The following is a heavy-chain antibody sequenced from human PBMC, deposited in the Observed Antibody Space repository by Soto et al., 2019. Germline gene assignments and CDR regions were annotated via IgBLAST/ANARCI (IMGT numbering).Heavy chain of an antibody. D-gene: IGHD3-22*01. Sequence: GASVKVSCKASGGTFNSYGISWVRQAPGQGLDWMGVIIPLYGTVNYAEKFQGRVTMTTDKSTTTTHMELRSLRSDDTAVYHCARELNTDSSAYYSFAYWGQGTLVTVSS. CDR1: GGTFNSYG. J-gene: IGHJ4*02. CDR2: IIPLYGTV. V-gene: IGHV1-69*05. CDR3: ARELNTDSSAYYSFAY.